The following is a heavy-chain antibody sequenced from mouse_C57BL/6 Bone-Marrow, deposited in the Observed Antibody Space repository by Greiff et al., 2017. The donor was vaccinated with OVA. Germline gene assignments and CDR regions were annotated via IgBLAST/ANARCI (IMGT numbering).Heavy chain of an antibody. J-gene: IGHJ3*01. V-gene: IGHV1-81*01. D-gene: IGHD1-1*01. Sequence: VKLVESGAELARPGASVKLSCKASGYTFTSYGISWVKQRTGQGLEWIGEIYPRSGNTYYNEKFKGKATLTADKSSSTAYMELRSLTSEDSAVYYCTRPYYYGSPWFAYWGQGTLVTVSA. CDR2: IYPRSGNT. CDR1: GYTFTSYG. CDR3: TRPYYYGSPWFAY.